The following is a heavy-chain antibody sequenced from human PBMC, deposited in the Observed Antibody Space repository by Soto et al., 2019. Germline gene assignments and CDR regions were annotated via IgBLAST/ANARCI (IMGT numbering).Heavy chain of an antibody. CDR3: AKDAPKFGDYGPWYFDY. CDR2: ISWNSGSI. Sequence: EVQLVESGGGLVQPGRSLRLSCAASGFTFNDHSMHWVRQAPGKGLEWVSGISWNSGSIGYADSVKGRFTISRDNAKNSLFLQMNSLRPGDSAFYYCAKDAPKFGDYGPWYFDYWGQGTLVTVSS. V-gene: IGHV3-9*01. CDR1: GFTFNDHS. D-gene: IGHD4-17*01. J-gene: IGHJ4*02.